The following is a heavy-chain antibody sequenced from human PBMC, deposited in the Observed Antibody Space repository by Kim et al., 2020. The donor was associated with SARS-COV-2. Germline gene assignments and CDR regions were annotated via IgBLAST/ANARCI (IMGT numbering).Heavy chain of an antibody. D-gene: IGHD6-13*01. V-gene: IGHV3-13*01. Sequence: YPGSWKGRFTISRENAKNSLYLQMNSLRAGDTAVYYCARGYSSSWYWAFDIWGQGTMVTVSS. CDR3: ARGYSSSWYWAFDI. J-gene: IGHJ3*02.